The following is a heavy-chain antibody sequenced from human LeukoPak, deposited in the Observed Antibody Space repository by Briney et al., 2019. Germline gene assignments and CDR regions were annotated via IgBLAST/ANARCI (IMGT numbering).Heavy chain of an antibody. J-gene: IGHJ4*02. CDR2: TYYRSKWYN. D-gene: IGHD1-26*01. CDR1: GDSVSSNNTS. V-gene: IGHV6-1*01. CDR3: VRWGRGLDF. Sequence: SQTLSLTRGISGDSVSSNNTSWHWIRQSPSRGLEWLGRTYYRSKWYNDYAVSVKGRVTVNPDTSKNQFSLQLNSVTPEDTAVYYCVRWGRGLDFWGQGTRVTVSS.